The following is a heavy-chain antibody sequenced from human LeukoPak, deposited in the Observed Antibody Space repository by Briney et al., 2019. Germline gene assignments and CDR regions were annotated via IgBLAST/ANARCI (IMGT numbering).Heavy chain of an antibody. D-gene: IGHD2-2*01. CDR2: INPNSGGT. V-gene: IGHV1-2*02. CDR1: GYTFTGFY. Sequence: ASVKVSRKASGYTFTGFYIHWVRQAPGQGLEWMGWINPNSGGTKYAQRFQGRVTMTRDTSISTAYMELNSLRAEDTAVYYCARGGGWDQLLFHYWGQGTLVTVSS. J-gene: IGHJ4*02. CDR3: ARGGGWDQLLFHY.